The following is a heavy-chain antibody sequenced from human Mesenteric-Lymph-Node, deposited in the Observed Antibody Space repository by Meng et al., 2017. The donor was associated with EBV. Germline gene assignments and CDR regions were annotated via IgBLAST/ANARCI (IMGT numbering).Heavy chain of an antibody. Sequence: VPLQESGPGLVRPSGTLSLTCFVSGGSISSSNWWSWVRQSPGKGLEWIGEIYHGGSTNYNPSLKSRVTMSVDKSQNQFSLKLTSVTAADRAIYYCARGEIVRGEWYFDLWGRGTLVTVSS. CDR2: IYHGGST. V-gene: IGHV4-4*02. J-gene: IGHJ2*01. CDR3: ARGEIVRGEWYFDL. CDR1: GGSISSSNW. D-gene: IGHD1-26*01.